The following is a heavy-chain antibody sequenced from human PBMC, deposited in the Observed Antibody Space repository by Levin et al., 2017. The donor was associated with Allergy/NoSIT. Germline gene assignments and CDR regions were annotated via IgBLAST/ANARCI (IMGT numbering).Heavy chain of an antibody. CDR2: IYYSGST. CDR3: ARHNYYYYGMDG. V-gene: IGHV4-59*08. J-gene: IGHJ6*02. CDR1: GGSISSYY. Sequence: SETLSLTCTVSGGSISSYYWSWIRQPPGKGLEWIGYIYYSGSTNYNPSLKSRVTISVDTSKNQFSLKLSSVTAADTAVYYCARHNYYYYGMDGWGQGTTVTVSS.